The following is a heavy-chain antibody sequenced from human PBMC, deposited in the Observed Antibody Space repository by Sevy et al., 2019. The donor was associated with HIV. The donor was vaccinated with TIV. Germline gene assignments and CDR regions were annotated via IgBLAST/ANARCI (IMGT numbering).Heavy chain of an antibody. J-gene: IGHJ4*02. D-gene: IGHD3-3*01. CDR3: ARGGYDFWSGYYYFDY. CDR1: GFTFSSYG. CDR2: IRYDGSNK. V-gene: IGHV3-30*02. Sequence: GGSLRLSCAASGFTFSSYGMHWVRQAPGKGLEWVAFIRYDGSNKYYADSVKGRFTISRDNAKNSLYLQMNSLRAEDTAVYYCARGGYDFWSGYYYFDYWGQGTLVTVSS.